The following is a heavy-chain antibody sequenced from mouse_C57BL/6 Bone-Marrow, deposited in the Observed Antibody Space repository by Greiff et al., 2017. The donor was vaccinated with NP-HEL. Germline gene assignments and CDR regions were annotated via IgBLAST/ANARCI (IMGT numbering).Heavy chain of an antibody. CDR2: IWGGGST. CDR3: ARKGASYYGSSYGYFDV. J-gene: IGHJ1*03. CDR1: GFSLTSYG. V-gene: IGHV2-2*01. Sequence: QVQLQQSGPGLVQPSQSLSITCTVSGFSLTSYGVHWVRRSPGKGLEWRGVIWGGGSTDYNAAFISRLSISKDNSKSQVFFKMNSLQADDTAIYYCARKGASYYGSSYGYFDVWGTGTTVTVSS. D-gene: IGHD1-1*01.